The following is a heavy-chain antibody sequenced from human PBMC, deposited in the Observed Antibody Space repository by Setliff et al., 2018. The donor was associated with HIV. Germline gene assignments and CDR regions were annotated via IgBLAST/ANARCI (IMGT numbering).Heavy chain of an antibody. D-gene: IGHD3-22*01. CDR1: GDSLSRSSNH. J-gene: IGHJ4*02. V-gene: IGHV4-39*07. CDR3: ARDPHYYDSSGHYSWFYFDF. CDR2: TYYSGST. Sequence: KTSETLSLTCTVSGDSLSRSSNHWGWIRQPPGKGLEWIGNTYYSGSTYYNPSLKSRVTISVDTSKNQFSLKMTSVTAADTAVYYCARDPHYYDSSGHYSWFYFDFWGQGTLVTVSS.